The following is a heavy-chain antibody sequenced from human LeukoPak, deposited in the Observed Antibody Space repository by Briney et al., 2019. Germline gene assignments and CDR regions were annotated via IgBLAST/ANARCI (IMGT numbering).Heavy chain of an antibody. CDR2: ISGSGGST. J-gene: IGHJ4*02. CDR3: AKDKGGIAVAGNFDY. CDR1: GFTFSSHA. Sequence: PGGSLRLSCAASGFTFSSHAMSWVRQAPGKGLEWVSAISGSGGSTYYADSVKGRFTISRDNSKNTLYLQMNSLRAEDTAVYYCAKDKGGIAVAGNFDYWGQGTLVTVSS. D-gene: IGHD6-19*01. V-gene: IGHV3-23*01.